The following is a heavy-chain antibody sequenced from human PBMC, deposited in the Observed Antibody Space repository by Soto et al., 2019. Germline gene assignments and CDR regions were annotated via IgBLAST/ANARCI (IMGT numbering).Heavy chain of an antibody. CDR2: THNSGSA. CDR3: ARRICSSITCLLSPPGNWLDP. J-gene: IGHJ5*02. CDR1: GASVSSYY. V-gene: IGHV4-59*08. D-gene: IGHD2-2*01. Sequence: SDTPALTSTLSGASVSSYYSHLIRQPPGKGLELIASTHNSGSAHYNPSLMSRVTISIDTSKNQFFLQLRSVTAADTAVYYCARRICSSITCLLSPPGNWLDPWGQGALVTVSS.